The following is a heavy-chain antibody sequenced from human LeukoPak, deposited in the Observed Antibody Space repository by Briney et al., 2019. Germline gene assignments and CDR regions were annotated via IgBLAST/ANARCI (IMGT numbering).Heavy chain of an antibody. V-gene: IGHV3-15*01. D-gene: IGHD6-19*01. Sequence: GGSLRLSCAASGFTFSNAWMSWVRQAPGKGLEWVGRIKSKTDGGTTDYAAPVKGRFTISGDDSKNTLYLQMNSLKTEDTAVYYRTTDNWYSSGWYDDGIDYWGQGTLVTVSS. CDR2: IKSKTDGGTT. J-gene: IGHJ4*02. CDR1: GFTFSNAW. CDR3: TTDNWYSSGWYDDGIDY.